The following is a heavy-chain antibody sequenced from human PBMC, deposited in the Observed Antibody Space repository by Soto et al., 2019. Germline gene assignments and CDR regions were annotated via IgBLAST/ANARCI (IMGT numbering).Heavy chain of an antibody. Sequence: GGSLRLSCAASGFTFSSYSMNWVRQAPGKGLEWVSYISSSSSTIYYADSVKGRFTISRDNAKNSLYLQMNSLRAEDTAVYYCARVRVPAAYNNWFDPWGQGTLVTVSS. CDR2: ISSSSSTI. D-gene: IGHD2-2*01. CDR3: ARVRVPAAYNNWFDP. J-gene: IGHJ5*02. V-gene: IGHV3-48*01. CDR1: GFTFSSYS.